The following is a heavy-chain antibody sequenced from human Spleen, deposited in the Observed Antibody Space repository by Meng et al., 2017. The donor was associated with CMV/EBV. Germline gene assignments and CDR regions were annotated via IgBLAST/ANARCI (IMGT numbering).Heavy chain of an antibody. CDR2: IKQDGSEK. V-gene: IGHV3-7*01. J-gene: IGHJ6*02. CDR1: GGSISSYY. CDR3: ARYHLPYYYYHAMDV. D-gene: IGHD2-2*01. Sequence: GGSLRLSCTVSGGSISSYYWSWIRQPPGKGLEWVANIKQDGSEKYYVDSVKGRFTVSRDNAKNSLYLQMNSLRAEDTAVYYCARYHLPYYYYHAMDVWGQGTTVTVSS.